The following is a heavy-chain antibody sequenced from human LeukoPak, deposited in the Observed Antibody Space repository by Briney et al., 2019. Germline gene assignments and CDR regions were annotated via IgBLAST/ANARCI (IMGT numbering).Heavy chain of an antibody. J-gene: IGHJ6*02. Sequence: SQTLSLTCTVSGGSISSGSYYWSWIRQPAGKGLEWIVRIYTSGSTNYNPSLKSRVTISVDTSKNQFSLKLSSVTAADTAVYYCARNIAARTDYYYGMDVWGQGTTVTVSS. CDR3: ARNIAARTDYYYGMDV. V-gene: IGHV4-61*02. CDR2: IYTSGST. CDR1: GGSISSGSYY. D-gene: IGHD6-6*01.